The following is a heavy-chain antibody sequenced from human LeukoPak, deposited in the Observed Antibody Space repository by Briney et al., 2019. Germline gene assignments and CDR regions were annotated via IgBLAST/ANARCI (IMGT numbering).Heavy chain of an antibody. CDR2: ISSSSSYI. V-gene: IGHV3-21*01. Sequence: GGSLRLSCTSSGFTFGDYAMNWVRQAPGKGLEWVSSISSSSSYIYYADSVKGRFTISRDNAKNSLYLQMNSLRAEDTAVYYCAREETPSIAARWGQGTLVTVSS. CDR1: GFTFGDYA. D-gene: IGHD6-6*01. CDR3: AREETPSIAAR. J-gene: IGHJ4*02.